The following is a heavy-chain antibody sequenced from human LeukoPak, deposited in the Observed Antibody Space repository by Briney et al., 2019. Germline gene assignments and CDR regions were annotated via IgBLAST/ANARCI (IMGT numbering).Heavy chain of an antibody. Sequence: GASVKVSCKASGGTFSGYAISWVRQAPGQGLEWMGRIIPIFGTANYAQKFQGRVTITTDASTSTAYMELSSLRSEDTAVYSCARGDRWHYASSGCHYWGQGTLVTVSS. CDR2: IIPIFGTA. CDR3: ARGDRWHYASSGCHY. D-gene: IGHD3-22*01. V-gene: IGHV1-69*05. J-gene: IGHJ4*02. CDR1: GGTFSGYA.